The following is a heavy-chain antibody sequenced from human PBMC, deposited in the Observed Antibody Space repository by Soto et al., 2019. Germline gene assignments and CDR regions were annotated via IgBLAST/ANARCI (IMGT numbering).Heavy chain of an antibody. V-gene: IGHV3-30-3*01. Sequence: QVQLVESGGGVVQPGRSLRLSCAASGFTFSSYAMHWVRQAPGKGLEWVAVISYDGSNKYYADSVKGRFTISRDNSKNTLYLQMNSLRAEDTAVYYCARVWSLAAIFGVVTEPDWEGVDYWGQGTLVTVSS. CDR2: ISYDGSNK. J-gene: IGHJ4*02. CDR3: ARVWSLAAIFGVVTEPDWEGVDY. D-gene: IGHD3-3*01. CDR1: GFTFSSYA.